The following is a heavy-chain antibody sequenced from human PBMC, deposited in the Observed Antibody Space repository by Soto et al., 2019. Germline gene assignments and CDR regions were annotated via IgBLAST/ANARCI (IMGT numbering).Heavy chain of an antibody. Sequence: ASVKVSCKASGGTFSSYAIGWVRQAPGQGLEWMGGIIPIFGTANYAQKFQGRVTITADESTSTAYMELSSLRSEDTAVYYCARDLRDGYNWGWFDPWGQGTLVTVSS. CDR3: ARDLRDGYNWGWFDP. CDR1: GGTFSSYA. J-gene: IGHJ5*02. D-gene: IGHD5-12*01. V-gene: IGHV1-69*13. CDR2: IIPIFGTA.